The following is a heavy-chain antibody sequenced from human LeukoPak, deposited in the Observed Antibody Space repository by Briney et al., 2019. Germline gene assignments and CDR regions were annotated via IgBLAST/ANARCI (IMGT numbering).Heavy chain of an antibody. D-gene: IGHD3-10*01. J-gene: IGHJ3*02. Sequence: GGSLRLSCAASGFTFSNYWMHWVRQAPGKGLVWVARINRDGTTTNYGASVKGRFTISRDNAQKTLYLQMNSLRAEDTAVYYCARDRGLDAFDIWGQGTMVTVSS. CDR2: INRDGTTT. CDR1: GFTFSNYW. V-gene: IGHV3-74*01. CDR3: ARDRGLDAFDI.